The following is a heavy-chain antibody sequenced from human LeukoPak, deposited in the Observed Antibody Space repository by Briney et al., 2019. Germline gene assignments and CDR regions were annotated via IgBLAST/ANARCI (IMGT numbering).Heavy chain of an antibody. J-gene: IGHJ6*02. CDR1: GFTFSSYA. CDR3: ARDGEPYHYYYGMDV. V-gene: IGHV3-30-3*01. Sequence: GGSLRLSCAASGFTFSSYAMHWVRQAPGKGLEWVAVISYDGSNKYYADSVKGRFTISRDNSKNTLYLQMNSLRAEDTAVYYCARDGEPYHYYYGMDVWGQGTTVTVSS. CDR2: ISYDGSNK.